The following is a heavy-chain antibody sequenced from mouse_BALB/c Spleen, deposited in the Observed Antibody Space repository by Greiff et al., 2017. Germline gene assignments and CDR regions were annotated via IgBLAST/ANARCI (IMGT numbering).Heavy chain of an antibody. CDR3: ARGSYPYYAMDY. CDR1: SYTFTDYA. CDR2: ISTYYGNT. V-gene: IGHV1-67*01. Sequence: VQLQQSGPELVRPGVSVKISCKGSSYTFTDYAMHWVKQSHAKSLEWIGVISTYYGNTNYNQKFKGKATMTVDKSSSTAYMELARLTSEDSAVYYCARGSYPYYAMDYWGQGTSVTVSS. J-gene: IGHJ4*01. D-gene: IGHD3-1*01.